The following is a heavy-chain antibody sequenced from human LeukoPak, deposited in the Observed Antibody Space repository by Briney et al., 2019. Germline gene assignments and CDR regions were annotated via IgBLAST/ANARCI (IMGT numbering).Heavy chain of an antibody. CDR3: ALAYCGGDCYYDY. CDR2: IIPIFGTA. J-gene: IGHJ4*02. CDR1: GGTFSSYA. Sequence: GASVKVSCKASGGTFSSYAISWVRQAPGQGLEWMGGIIPIFGTANYAQKFQGRVTITADESTSTAYMERSSLRSEDTAVYYCALAYCGGDCYYDYWGQGTLVTVSS. D-gene: IGHD2-21*01. V-gene: IGHV1-69*01.